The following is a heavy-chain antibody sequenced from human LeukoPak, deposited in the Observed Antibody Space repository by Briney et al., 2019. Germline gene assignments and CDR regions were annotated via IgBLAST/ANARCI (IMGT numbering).Heavy chain of an antibody. CDR1: GGSISSGDYY. CDR3: ARGQGRFDYDSSGYYITDLDY. CDR2: IYYSGST. J-gene: IGHJ4*02. D-gene: IGHD3-22*01. Sequence: SQTLSLTCTVSGGSISSGDYYWSWIRQPPGKGLEWIGYIYYSGSTNYNPSLKSRVTMSVDTSKNQFSLKLSSVTAADTAVYYCARGQGRFDYDSSGYYITDLDYWGQGTLVTVSS. V-gene: IGHV4-30-4*01.